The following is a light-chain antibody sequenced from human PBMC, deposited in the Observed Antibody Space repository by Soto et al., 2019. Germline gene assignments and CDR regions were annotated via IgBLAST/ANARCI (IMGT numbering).Light chain of an antibody. J-gene: IGLJ3*02. CDR3: CSYAGSGTWV. Sequence: QSALTQPASVSGSPGQSITFSCTGSSSDVGTYNLVSWYQHHPGKAPKLLIYEVTERPSGVSNRFSGSKSGNTASLTISGLQAEDESDYYCCSYAGSGTWVFGGGTKLTVL. CDR1: SSDVGTYNL. V-gene: IGLV2-23*02. CDR2: EVT.